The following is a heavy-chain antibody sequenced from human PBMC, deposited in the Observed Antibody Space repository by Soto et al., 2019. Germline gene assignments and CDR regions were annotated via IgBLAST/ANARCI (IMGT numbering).Heavy chain of an antibody. V-gene: IGHV3-30-3*01. Sequence: QVQLVESGGGVVQPGRSLRLSCAASGFTFSSYAMHWVRQAPGKGLEWVAVISYDGSNKYYADSVKGRFTISRDNSKNTLDLQMNSLRAEDTAVYYCARAKSGSYYYGMDVWGQGTTVTVSS. CDR2: ISYDGSNK. J-gene: IGHJ6*02. CDR1: GFTFSSYA. CDR3: ARAKSGSYYYGMDV. D-gene: IGHD1-26*01.